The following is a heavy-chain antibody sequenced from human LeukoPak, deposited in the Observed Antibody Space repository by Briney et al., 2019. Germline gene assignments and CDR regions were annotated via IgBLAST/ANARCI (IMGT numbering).Heavy chain of an antibody. V-gene: IGHV4-39*01. Sequence: PSETLSLTCTVSGGSISSSSYYWGWIRQPPGKGLVWIGSIYYSGSTYYNPSLKSRVTISVDTSKNQFSLKLSSVTAADTAVYYCARLAIMITFGGVIVDWGPGTLVTVSS. J-gene: IGHJ4*02. CDR1: GGSISSSSYY. CDR3: ARLAIMITFGGVIVD. D-gene: IGHD3-16*02. CDR2: IYYSGST.